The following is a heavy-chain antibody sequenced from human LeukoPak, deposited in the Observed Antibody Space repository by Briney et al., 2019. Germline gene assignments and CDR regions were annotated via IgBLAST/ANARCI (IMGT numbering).Heavy chain of an antibody. CDR1: GGSISTYY. Sequence: SETLSLTCTVSGGSISTYYWSWIRQPPGKGLEWIGYIYYSGSPNYNPSLKSRLTISIDTSRNQFSLQLSSVTAADTAVYYCARHGSGSSFDYWGQGTLVTVSS. CDR3: ARHGSGSSFDY. V-gene: IGHV4-59*08. D-gene: IGHD6-19*01. CDR2: IYYSGSP. J-gene: IGHJ4*02.